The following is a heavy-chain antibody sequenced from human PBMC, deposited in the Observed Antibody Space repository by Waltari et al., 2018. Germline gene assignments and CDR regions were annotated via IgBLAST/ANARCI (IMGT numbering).Heavy chain of an antibody. CDR1: GGTFSSYT. D-gene: IGHD1-26*01. V-gene: IGHV1-69*08. J-gene: IGHJ2*01. CDR2: IIPILGIA. CDR3: ARDLGIGGDWYFDL. Sequence: QVQLVQSGAEVKKPGSSVKVSCKASGGTFSSYTISWVRQAPGQGLEWMGRIIPILGIANYAQKFQGRVTITADKSTSTAYMELSSLRSEDTAVYYCARDLGIGGDWYFDLWGRGTLVTVSS.